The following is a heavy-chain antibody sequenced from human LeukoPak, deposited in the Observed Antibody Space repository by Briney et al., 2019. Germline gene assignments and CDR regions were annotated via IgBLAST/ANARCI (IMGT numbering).Heavy chain of an antibody. CDR1: GFALNAYS. CDR3: ARAPTVLVGYCSSSSCQADY. J-gene: IGHJ4*02. D-gene: IGHD2-2*01. CDR2: ISSTSAYI. V-gene: IGHV3-21*01. Sequence: KAGGSLRLSCAASGFALNAYSLTWVRQAPGKGLEWVSSISSTSAYIYYADSVKGRFTISRDNAENSLYLQMNSLRVEDTAVYYCARAPTVLVGYCSSSSCQADYWGQGTLVTVSS.